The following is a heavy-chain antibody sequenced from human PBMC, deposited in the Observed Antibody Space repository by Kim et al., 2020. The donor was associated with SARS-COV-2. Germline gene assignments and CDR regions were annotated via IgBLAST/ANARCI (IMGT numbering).Heavy chain of an antibody. J-gene: IGHJ2*01. CDR1: GGSISSYY. D-gene: IGHD3-16*02. CDR3: ARIRVIEWYFDL. Sequence: SETLSLTCTVSGGSISSYYWSWIRQSPGKGLEWIGYIYYSGSTNYNPSLKSRVTISVDTSKNQFSLKLSSVTAADTAVYYCARIRVIEWYFDLWGRGTLVTVSS. V-gene: IGHV4-59*01. CDR2: IYYSGST.